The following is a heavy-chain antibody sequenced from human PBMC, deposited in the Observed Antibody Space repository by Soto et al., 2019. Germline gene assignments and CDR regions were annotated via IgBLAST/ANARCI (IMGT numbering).Heavy chain of an antibody. CDR3: AREEYSSGWYKGYYYGMDV. CDR1: GYTFTSYG. D-gene: IGHD6-19*01. V-gene: IGHV1-18*04. Sequence: ASVKVSCKASGYTFTSYGISWVRQAPGQGLKWMGWISAYNGNTNYAQKLQGRVTMTTDTSTSTAYMELRSLRSDDTAVYYCAREEYSSGWYKGYYYGMDVWGQGTTVTVSS. CDR2: ISAYNGNT. J-gene: IGHJ6*02.